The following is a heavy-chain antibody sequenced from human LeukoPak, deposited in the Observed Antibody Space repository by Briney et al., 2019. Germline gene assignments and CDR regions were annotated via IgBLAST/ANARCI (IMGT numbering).Heavy chain of an antibody. J-gene: IGHJ2*01. V-gene: IGHV1-2*02. CDR3: ARSGVVAAPFDL. CDR2: VYANTGGT. D-gene: IGHD2-15*01. Sequence: ASVKVSCKASGYSFTSYYVHWVRQAPGQGLEWIGWVYANTGGTNSAQKFQGRVTMTRDTSIDTAYMELSRLTSDDTAMFYCARSGVVAAPFDLWGRGTLVTVSS. CDR1: GYSFTSYY.